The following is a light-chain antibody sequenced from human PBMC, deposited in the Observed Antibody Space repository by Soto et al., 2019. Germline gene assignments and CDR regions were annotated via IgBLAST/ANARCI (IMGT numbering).Light chain of an antibody. J-gene: IGKJ2*01. CDR2: RAS. V-gene: IGKV3-15*01. CDR3: QQYNTWPPRYT. Sequence: EIVMTQSPATLSVSPGGRATLSCRASQSVSSYLAWYQQRPGQPPRLLIYRASTRATGIPARFSGSGSGTEFSLTISSLQPEDFAVYYCQQYNTWPPRYTFGQGTKLEI. CDR1: QSVSSY.